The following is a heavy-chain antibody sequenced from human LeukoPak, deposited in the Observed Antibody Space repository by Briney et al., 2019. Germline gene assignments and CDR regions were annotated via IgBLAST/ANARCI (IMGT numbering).Heavy chain of an antibody. D-gene: IGHD6-13*01. CDR1: GYTFTSYD. J-gene: IGHJ4*02. CDR3: TRRAEGSGRQQAY. Sequence: GASVKVSCRASGYTFTSYDINWVRQATGQGLEWMGWMNPNSGNTGYAQKFQGRVTMTRNTSISTAYMEVSGLRSEDTAVYCCTRRAEGSGRQQAYWGQGTLVTVSS. CDR2: MNPNSGNT. V-gene: IGHV1-8*01.